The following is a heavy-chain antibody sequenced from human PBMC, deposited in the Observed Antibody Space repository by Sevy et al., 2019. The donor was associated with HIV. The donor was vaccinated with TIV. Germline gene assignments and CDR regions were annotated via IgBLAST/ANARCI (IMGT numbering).Heavy chain of an antibody. CDR3: AKEPYYYDSSLGY. CDR1: GFTFSTYA. J-gene: IGHJ4*02. Sequence: GGSLRLSCTASGFTFSTYAMNWVRQAPGKGLEWVSSISNGGSGGSTDYADSVRGRFTISRDNSKNTLYLQMNSLRAEDTAVYYCAKEPYYYDSSLGYWGQGTLVTVSS. CDR2: ISNGGSGGST. D-gene: IGHD3-22*01. V-gene: IGHV3-23*01.